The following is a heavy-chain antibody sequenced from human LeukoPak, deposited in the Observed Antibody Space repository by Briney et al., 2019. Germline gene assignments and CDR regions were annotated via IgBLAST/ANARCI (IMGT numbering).Heavy chain of an antibody. CDR3: SSGPPGRN. D-gene: IGHD3-22*01. J-gene: IGHJ4*02. V-gene: IGHV3-30-3*01. CDR2: LSYDGNNK. CDR1: GFTFSSYA. Sequence: GGSLRLSCAVSGFTFSSYAMYWVRQAPGKGLAWVAVLSYDGNNKDYADSVQGRFTISRDNSKNTLYLQMNSLRAEDTAVYYCSSGPPGRNWGQGTLVTVSS.